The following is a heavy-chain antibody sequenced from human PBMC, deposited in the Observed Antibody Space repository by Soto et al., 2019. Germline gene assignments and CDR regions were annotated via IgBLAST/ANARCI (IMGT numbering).Heavy chain of an antibody. CDR1: GYTFTGYY. Sequence: QVQLVQSGAEVKKPGASVKVSCKASGYTFTGYYMHWVRQAPGQGLEWMGWINPNSGGTNYPQKFQGWVTMTRDTSISTAYMELSRLRSDDTAVYYCARAGVEGYCSGGSCHLGAFDIWGQGTMVTVSS. J-gene: IGHJ3*02. V-gene: IGHV1-2*04. CDR3: ARAGVEGYCSGGSCHLGAFDI. CDR2: INPNSGGT. D-gene: IGHD2-15*01.